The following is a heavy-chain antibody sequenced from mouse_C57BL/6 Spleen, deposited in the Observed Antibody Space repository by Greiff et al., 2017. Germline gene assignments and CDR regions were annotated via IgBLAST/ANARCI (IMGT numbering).Heavy chain of an antibody. D-gene: IGHD2-2*01. V-gene: IGHV1-26*01. CDR1: GYTFTDYY. CDR3: ARGVTTSY. Sequence: VQLQQSGPELVKPGASVKISCKASGYTFTDYYMNWVKQSHGKSLEWIGDINPNNGGTSYNQKFKGKATLTVDNSSSTAYMELRSLTSEDSAVYYCARGVTTSYWGQGTLVTVSA. CDR2: INPNNGGT. J-gene: IGHJ3*01.